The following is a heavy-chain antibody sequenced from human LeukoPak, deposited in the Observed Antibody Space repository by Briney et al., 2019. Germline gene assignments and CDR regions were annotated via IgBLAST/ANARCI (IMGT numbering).Heavy chain of an antibody. CDR3: ASADTAMVGDYYMDV. CDR2: IIPIFGTA. Sequence: GASVKVSCKASGGTFSSYAISWVRQAPGQGLEWMGGIIPIFGTANYAQKFQGRVTITTDESTSTAYMELSSLRSEDTAVYYCASADTAMVGDYYMDVWGKGTTVTVPS. D-gene: IGHD5-18*01. J-gene: IGHJ6*03. V-gene: IGHV1-69*05. CDR1: GGTFSSYA.